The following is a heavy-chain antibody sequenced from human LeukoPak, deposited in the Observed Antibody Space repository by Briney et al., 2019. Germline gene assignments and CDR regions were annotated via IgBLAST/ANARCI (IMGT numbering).Heavy chain of an antibody. CDR2: IYHSGST. D-gene: IGHD1-26*01. CDR3: ARGLYSGSYFDY. CDR1: GGSISSSSYY. V-gene: IGHV4-39*07. J-gene: IGHJ4*02. Sequence: PSETLSLTCTVSGGSISSSSYYWGWIRQPPGKGLEWIGSIYHSGSTYYNPSLKSRVTISVDTSKNQFSLKLSSVTAADTAVYYCARGLYSGSYFDYWGQGTLVTVSS.